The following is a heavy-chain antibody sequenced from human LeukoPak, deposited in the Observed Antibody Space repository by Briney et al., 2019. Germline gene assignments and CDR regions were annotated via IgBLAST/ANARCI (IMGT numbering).Heavy chain of an antibody. V-gene: IGHV3-23*01. CDR1: GFTFSNYG. D-gene: IGHD3-10*01. Sequence: GGSLRLSCVASGFTFSNYGMNWVRQAPGKGLEWVSGIVGSGVTTYYADSVKGRFTISRDNSKNTLYLHMNGLRVEDTAIYYCARDYGPMVFDYWGQGTLVTVSS. CDR2: IVGSGVTT. CDR3: ARDYGPMVFDY. J-gene: IGHJ4*02.